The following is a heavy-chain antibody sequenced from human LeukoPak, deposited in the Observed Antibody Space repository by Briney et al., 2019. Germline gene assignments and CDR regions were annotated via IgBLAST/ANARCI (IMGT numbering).Heavy chain of an antibody. V-gene: IGHV3-48*02. J-gene: IGHJ4*02. CDR3: ARADRDGNRRFLD. CDR2: VSSSGTTT. Sequence: GGSLRLSCAASGFTFSSYSVIWARQAPGKGLEWVSYVSSSGTTTYYADSVKGRFTISRDNGKNLVSLQMNSLRDEDTAVYYCARADRDGNRRFLDWGQGTLVTVSS. CDR1: GFTFSSYS. D-gene: IGHD5-24*01.